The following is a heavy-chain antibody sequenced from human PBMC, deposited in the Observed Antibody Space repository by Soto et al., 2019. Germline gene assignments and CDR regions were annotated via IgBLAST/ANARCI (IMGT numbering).Heavy chain of an antibody. CDR2: IIPIFGTA. V-gene: IGHV1-69*12. CDR1: GGTFSGYA. Sequence: QVQVVQSGAEVKKTGSSVKVSCRASGGTFSGYAISWVREATGKGLEWMGEIIPIFGTANYAQKFQGRVTITADESTSTAYMELSSLRSEDTAVYYCARDVDYGDYVRYFDYWGQGTLVTVSS. D-gene: IGHD4-17*01. CDR3: ARDVDYGDYVRYFDY. J-gene: IGHJ4*02.